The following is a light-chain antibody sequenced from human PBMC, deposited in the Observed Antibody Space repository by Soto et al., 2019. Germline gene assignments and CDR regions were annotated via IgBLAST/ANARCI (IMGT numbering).Light chain of an antibody. CDR2: GTS. J-gene: IGKJ2*01. CDR1: QSVSGK. V-gene: IGKV3-15*01. Sequence: EVLMTQSPATLSVSPGERATLSCRASQSVSGKLAWYQQKPGQAPRLLIYGTSTRATGVPARFSGGGSGTDFTLTISSLQSEDVAIYYCQQYNQWPLYTFGQGTKLEI. CDR3: QQYNQWPLYT.